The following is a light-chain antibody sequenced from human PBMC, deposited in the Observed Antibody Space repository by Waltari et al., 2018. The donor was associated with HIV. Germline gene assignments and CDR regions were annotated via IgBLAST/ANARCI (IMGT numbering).Light chain of an antibody. CDR2: WNN. V-gene: IGLV1-47*01. CDR1: TSSIGSNY. J-gene: IGLJ2*01. CDR3: ATWDYSLNGVV. Sequence: QSVLTQPPSASGTPGQWVTISCSGSTSSIGSNYVYWYQQVPGAAPKLLVYWNNRRPSGVPDRFFGSKSGASASLAISGLRSEDEADYYCATWDYSLNGVVFGGGTKLTVL.